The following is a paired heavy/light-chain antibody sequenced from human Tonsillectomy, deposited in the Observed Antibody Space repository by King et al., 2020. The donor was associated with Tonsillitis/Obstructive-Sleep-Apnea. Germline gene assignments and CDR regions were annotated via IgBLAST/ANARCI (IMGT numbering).Heavy chain of an antibody. J-gene: IGHJ4*02. CDR3: ARPHRSADICTRGFDC. CDR2: IYYSGSA. V-gene: IGHV4-39*01. Sequence: QLQLQESGPGLVKPSETLSLTCTVSGGSINSNSYYWGWIRQSPGKGLEWIASIYYSGSAYYNPSLRSRVTISMDTSKNQFSLKLSSVTAADTGVYYCARPHRSADICTRGFDCWGQGTRVTVSS. D-gene: IGHD3-3*01. CDR1: GGSINSNSYY.
Light chain of an antibody. CDR3: SSYTGSSLPVI. CDR2: DVT. V-gene: IGLV2-14*01. Sequence: QSALTQPASVSGSPGQSITVSCTGTSRDIGAYNYISWYQQHPGKAPKLIIYDVTNRPSGVSDRFSGSKSGNTASLTISGLQAEDEAHYYCSSYTGSSLPVIFGGGTKLTVL. J-gene: IGLJ2*01. CDR1: SRDIGAYNY.